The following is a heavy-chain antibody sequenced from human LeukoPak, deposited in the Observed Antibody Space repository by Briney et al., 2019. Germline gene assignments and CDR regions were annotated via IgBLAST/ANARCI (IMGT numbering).Heavy chain of an antibody. D-gene: IGHD3-16*02. V-gene: IGHV3-48*03. CDR2: ISSSSGTI. Sequence: PGGSLRLSCAASGFXFSTFEINWVRQAPGKGLEWLSYISSSSGTIYYADSVKGRFTISRDNAKNTVYLQMNSLRAEDTAVYYCAKDPSISLSTFDYWGQGTLVTVSS. J-gene: IGHJ4*02. CDR3: AKDPSISLSTFDY. CDR1: GFXFSTFE.